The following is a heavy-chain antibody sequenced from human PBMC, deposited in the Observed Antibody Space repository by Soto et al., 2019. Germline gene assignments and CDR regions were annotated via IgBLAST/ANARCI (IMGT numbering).Heavy chain of an antibody. Sequence: QVQLQESGPGLVKPSQTLSLTCTVSGGSISSGGYYWSWIRQHPGKGLEWIGYIYYSGSTYYNPSLKSRVTISVDTSKNQFSLKLSSVTAADTAVYYCVCSTSAYYYYYCIDVWGQGTTVTVSS. CDR1: GGSISSGGYY. D-gene: IGHD2-2*01. CDR3: VCSTSAYYYYYCIDV. J-gene: IGHJ6*02. V-gene: IGHV4-31*03. CDR2: IYYSGST.